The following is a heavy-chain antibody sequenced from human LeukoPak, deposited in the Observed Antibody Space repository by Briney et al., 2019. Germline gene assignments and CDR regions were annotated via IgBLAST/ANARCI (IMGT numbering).Heavy chain of an antibody. V-gene: IGHV4-59*01. CDR3: ARDDYGDYGGFDY. J-gene: IGHJ4*02. Sequence: PAGTLSLTCTVSGGSISSYYWSWLRQPPGKGLEGIGYIYYSGSTNYNPSLKSRGTISVATSTNQFSLKLSSVTAADTAVYYCARDDYGDYGGFDYWGQGPLVRVSS. CDR1: GGSISSYY. D-gene: IGHD4-17*01. CDR2: IYYSGST.